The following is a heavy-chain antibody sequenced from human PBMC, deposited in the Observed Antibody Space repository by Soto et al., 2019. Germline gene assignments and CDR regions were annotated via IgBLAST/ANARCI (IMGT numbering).Heavy chain of an antibody. Sequence: SETLSLTCTVSGGSISSSSYYWGWIRQPPGKGLEWIGSIYYSGSTYYNPSLKSRVTISVDTSKNQFSLKLSSVTAADTAVYYCARVPYCSSTSCPYYYYMDVWGKGTTVTVSS. CDR2: IYYSGST. V-gene: IGHV4-39*01. CDR3: ARVPYCSSTSCPYYYYMDV. D-gene: IGHD2-2*01. CDR1: GGSISSSSYY. J-gene: IGHJ6*03.